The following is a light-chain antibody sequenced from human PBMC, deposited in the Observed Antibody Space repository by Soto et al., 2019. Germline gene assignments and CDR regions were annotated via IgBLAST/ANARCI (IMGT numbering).Light chain of an antibody. CDR2: DAS. Sequence: IQLTPSPSSLFAPVGERATLTCRASQSISSWLAWYQQKPGKAPKLLIYDASSLESGVPSRFSGRGSGTEFTLTISSLQPDDFATYYCQQYNNYWTFGQGTRWIS. J-gene: IGKJ1*01. V-gene: IGKV1-5*01. CDR1: QSISSW. CDR3: QQYNNYWT.